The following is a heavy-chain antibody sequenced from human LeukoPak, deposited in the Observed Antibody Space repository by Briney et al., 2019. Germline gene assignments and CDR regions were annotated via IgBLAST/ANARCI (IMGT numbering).Heavy chain of an antibody. J-gene: IGHJ4*02. CDR2: ISNSGNTI. Sequence: GGSLRLSCAASGFTFGDYYMTWIRQAPGKGLEWVSYISNSGNTIKEADSVKGRFTISRDNAQNSLFLQMKSLRAEDTAVYYCARYRVISNDYFDSWGQGTLVTVSS. D-gene: IGHD2-21*01. CDR3: ARYRVISNDYFDS. CDR1: GFTFGDYY. V-gene: IGHV3-11*01.